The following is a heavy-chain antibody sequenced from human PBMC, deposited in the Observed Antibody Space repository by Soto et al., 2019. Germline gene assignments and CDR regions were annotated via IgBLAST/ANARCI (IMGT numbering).Heavy chain of an antibody. D-gene: IGHD6-25*01. CDR3: AREIDAAFDY. Sequence: GGSLRLSCVASGFTFSDSYMNWIRQAPGKGLDWVSYINPRGGTRYYADSVRGRFTISRDNVRNSLFLQMNSLTDDDTAVYFCAREIDAAFDYWGRGTLVTVSS. V-gene: IGHV3-11*01. CDR2: INPRGGTR. J-gene: IGHJ4*02. CDR1: GFTFSDSY.